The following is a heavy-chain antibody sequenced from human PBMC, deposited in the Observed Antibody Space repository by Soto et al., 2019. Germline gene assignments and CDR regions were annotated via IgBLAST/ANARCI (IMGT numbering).Heavy chain of an antibody. V-gene: IGHV3-23*01. J-gene: IGHJ4*02. CDR2: ISGSGGST. Sequence: LRLSCAASGFTFSSYAMSWVRQAPGKGLEWVSAISGSGGSTYYADSVKGRFTISRDNSKNTLYLQMNSLRAEDTAVYYCAKIGRGVIISTHYYFDYWGQGTLVTVS. D-gene: IGHD3-10*01. CDR3: AKIGRGVIISTHYYFDY. CDR1: GFTFSSYA.